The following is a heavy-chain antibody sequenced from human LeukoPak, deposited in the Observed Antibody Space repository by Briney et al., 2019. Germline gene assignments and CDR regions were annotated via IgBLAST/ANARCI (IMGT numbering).Heavy chain of an antibody. J-gene: IGHJ5*02. V-gene: IGHV3-23*01. CDR2: ISGSGGST. CDR3: AKDLYGYVSNWFDP. CDR1: GFTFSSYA. Sequence: GGSLRLSCAASGFTFSSYAMSWVRQAPGKGLEWVLAISGSGGSTYYADSVKGRFTISRDNSKNTLYLQMNSLRAEDTAVYYCAKDLYGYVSNWFDPWGQGTLVTVSS. D-gene: IGHD5-12*01.